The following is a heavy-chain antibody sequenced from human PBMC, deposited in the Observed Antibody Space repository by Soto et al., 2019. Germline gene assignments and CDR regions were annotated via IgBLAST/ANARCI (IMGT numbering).Heavy chain of an antibody. CDR3: AKGGRYSSIWPAVYY. CDR1: GFTFSSYG. V-gene: IGHV3-30*18. D-gene: IGHD6-13*01. J-gene: IGHJ4*02. Sequence: QVQLVESGGGVVQPGRSLRLSCAASGFTFSSYGRHWVRQAPCKGLEGVAVISYDGSNKYYADSVKGRFTISRDNTKNTVYLHINCLRAEVTAVYYCAKGGRYSSIWPAVYYWGQGTLVTVSS. CDR2: ISYDGSNK.